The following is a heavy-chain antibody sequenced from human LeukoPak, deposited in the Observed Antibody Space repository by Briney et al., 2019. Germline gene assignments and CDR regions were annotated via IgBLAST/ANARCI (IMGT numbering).Heavy chain of an antibody. CDR2: VFHSGST. J-gene: IGHJ4*02. V-gene: IGHV4-4*02. Sequence: SGTLSLTCAVSGGSVSSGNWWSWVRQSPGKGLEWIGEVFHSGSTNYNPSLKSRVSISVDNSKNQFSLRLSSVTAADTALYYCARSGGGDYTILTGFPPFDYWGQGAQVTVSS. CDR3: ARSGGGDYTILTGFPPFDY. CDR1: GGSVSSGNW. D-gene: IGHD3-9*01.